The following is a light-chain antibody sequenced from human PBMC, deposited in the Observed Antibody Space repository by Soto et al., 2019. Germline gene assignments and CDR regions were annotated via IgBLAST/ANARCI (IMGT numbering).Light chain of an antibody. CDR1: SSDVGGYSY. V-gene: IGLV2-11*01. J-gene: IGLJ1*01. Sequence: QSALTQPRSVSGSPGHSVTISCTGTSSDVGGYSYVSWYQQHPGKAPKLMISDVSKRPSGVPDRFSGSEFGNTASLTISGLQAEDEADYYCCSYAGAFTYVFGSGTKVTV. CDR3: CSYAGAFTYV. CDR2: DVS.